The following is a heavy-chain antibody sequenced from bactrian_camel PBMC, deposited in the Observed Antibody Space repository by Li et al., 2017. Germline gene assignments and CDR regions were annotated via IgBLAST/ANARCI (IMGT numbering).Heavy chain of an antibody. CDR2: INRSGGRS. CDR3: AVGPDGGAWYGTGY. J-gene: IGHJ4*01. V-gene: IGHV3S40*01. CDR1: SLTFNNYD. Sequence: VQLVESGGGLVQPGGSLRLSCVASSLTFNNYDMNWVRQAPGKGLEWVSRINRSGGRSYYADSLKGRFAISRDNAKNTLYLRLDVLKTEDTAMYYCAVGPDGGAWYGTGYWGQGTQVTVS. D-gene: IGHD6*01.